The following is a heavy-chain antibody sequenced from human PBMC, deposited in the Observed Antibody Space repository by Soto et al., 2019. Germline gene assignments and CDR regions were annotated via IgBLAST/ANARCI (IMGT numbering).Heavy chain of an antibody. CDR3: ALRSMAVVPEY. CDR1: GDSTSSYY. Sequence: QVQLQESGPGLVKPSETLSLTCAVSGDSTSSYYCMWIRQPPGKGLESIGYLYYGRSANYNPSLPSRVTLSVDTSTKQCSLTLSSMTAADTAVYYCALRSMAVVPEYWGQGTLVTVSS. D-gene: IGHD3-22*01. V-gene: IGHV4-59*01. J-gene: IGHJ4*02. CDR2: LYYGRSA.